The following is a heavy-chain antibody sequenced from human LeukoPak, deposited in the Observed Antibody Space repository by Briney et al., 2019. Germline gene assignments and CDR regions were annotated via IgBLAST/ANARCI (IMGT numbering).Heavy chain of an antibody. Sequence: TSETLSLTCTVSGGSISSYYWSWIRQPPGKGLEWIGYIYYSGSTNYNPSLKSRVTISVDTSKNQFSLKLSSVTAADTAVYYCARDYLGYCSSTSCPLFDYWGQGTLVTVSS. CDR1: GGSISSYY. V-gene: IGHV4-59*01. J-gene: IGHJ4*02. D-gene: IGHD2-2*01. CDR3: ARDYLGYCSSTSCPLFDY. CDR2: IYYSGST.